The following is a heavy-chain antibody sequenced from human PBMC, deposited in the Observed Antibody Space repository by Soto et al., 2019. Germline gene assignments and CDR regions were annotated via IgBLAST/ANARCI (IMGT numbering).Heavy chain of an antibody. V-gene: IGHV4-61*01. D-gene: IGHD3-3*02. CDR3: ARGDRATSITRS. CDR1: GGSVSRGSYY. Sequence: QVQLQESGPGLVKPSETLSLTCTVSGGSVSRGSYYLSWIRQPPGTGLEWIGYIYYSGSTNYNPSLKHRVTISVDTYQNQFDLKLSSVTATDTAVYYCARGDRATSITRSWGQGTLVTVSS. J-gene: IGHJ4*02. CDR2: IYYSGST.